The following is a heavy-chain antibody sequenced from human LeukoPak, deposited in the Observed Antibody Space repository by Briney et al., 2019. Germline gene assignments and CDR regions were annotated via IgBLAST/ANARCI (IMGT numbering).Heavy chain of an antibody. CDR3: ARDVVPTRPDLDF. CDR1: GFTFSSYG. V-gene: IGHV3-33*01. Sequence: GGSLRLSCATSGFTFSSYGFHWVRQAPGRGLEGVAAIWSDGSREYYADSVQGRFTVSRDNSKNTVYLQMNSLRGEDTAVYYCARDVVPTRPDLDFRGQGTLVTVSS. J-gene: IGHJ4*02. CDR2: IWSDGSRE.